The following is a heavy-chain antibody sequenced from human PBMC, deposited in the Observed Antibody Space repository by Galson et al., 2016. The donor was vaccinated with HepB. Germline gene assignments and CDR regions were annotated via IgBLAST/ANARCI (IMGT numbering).Heavy chain of an antibody. D-gene: IGHD3-3*01. Sequence: YLRLSCAASGFTFSTYAMHWVRQAPGKGLEWVAVISYDGRKKYYADSVKGRFTISRDNSKNTLYLQMSSLRAEDTAVYYCAKDEFLEGDYYYYGMDVWGQGTTVTVSS. CDR3: AKDEFLEGDYYYYGMDV. V-gene: IGHV3-30*04. CDR2: ISYDGRKK. J-gene: IGHJ6*02. CDR1: GFTFSTYA.